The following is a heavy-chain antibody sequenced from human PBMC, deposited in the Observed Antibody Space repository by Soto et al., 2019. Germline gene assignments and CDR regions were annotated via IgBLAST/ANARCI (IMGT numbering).Heavy chain of an antibody. Sequence: GGSLRLSCAASGFTFSSYWMSWVRQAPGKGLEWVANIKQDGSEKYYVDSVKGRFTISRDNAKNSLYLQMNSLRAEDTAVYYCARIRSITMIVVAPGVFDIWGQGTMVTVSS. V-gene: IGHV3-7*03. CDR2: IKQDGSEK. J-gene: IGHJ3*02. CDR3: ARIRSITMIVVAPGVFDI. CDR1: GFTFSSYW. D-gene: IGHD3-22*01.